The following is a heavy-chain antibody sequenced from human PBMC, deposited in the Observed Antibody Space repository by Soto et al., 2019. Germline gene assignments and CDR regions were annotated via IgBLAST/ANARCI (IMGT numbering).Heavy chain of an antibody. D-gene: IGHD3-22*01. CDR1: GYTFNRYA. V-gene: IGHV1-18*01. CDR2: ISAYNGNT. J-gene: IGHJ4*02. Sequence: QVQLVQSGAEVKKPGASVKVSCKASGYTFNRYAISWVRQAPGQGLEWMGWISAYNGNTNYAQKFQGRVPMTTDTSTSAAYMELRSLRSDDTAVYYCARLYYYDSSGYYYVEDFWGQGTLVTVSS. CDR3: ARLYYYDSSGYYYVEDF.